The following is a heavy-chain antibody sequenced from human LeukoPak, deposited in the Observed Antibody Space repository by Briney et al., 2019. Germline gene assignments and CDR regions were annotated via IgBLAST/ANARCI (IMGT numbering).Heavy chain of an antibody. V-gene: IGHV4-39*07. D-gene: IGHD5-12*01. J-gene: IGHJ4*02. CDR3: TRDSGYQNY. CDR2: IYHSGST. Sequence: SETLSLTCTVSGGSISSTGSFWGWIRQPPGKGLERIGSIYHSGSTSYNPSLKSRVTMSVDRSKNQFSLKLSSMTASDTAVYYCTRDSGYQNYWGQGTLVTVSS. CDR1: GGSISSTGSF.